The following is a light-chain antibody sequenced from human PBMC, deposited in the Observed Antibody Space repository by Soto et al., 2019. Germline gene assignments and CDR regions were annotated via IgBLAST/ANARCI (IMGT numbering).Light chain of an antibody. V-gene: IGKV3-20*01. CDR2: GSS. CDR3: KQYGSSPPYT. Sequence: EVVLTQSPGTLSLSPGERATLSCRASQSVSNNYLAWYQQKPGQAPRLLIFGSSDRATGIPDRFSGSGSGTDFTLTIRRLEPEDFAVYYCKQYGSSPPYTFGQGTKLEIK. J-gene: IGKJ2*01. CDR1: QSVSNNY.